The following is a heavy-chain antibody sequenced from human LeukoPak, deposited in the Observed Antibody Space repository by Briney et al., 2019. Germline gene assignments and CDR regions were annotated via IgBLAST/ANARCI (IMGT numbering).Heavy chain of an antibody. CDR3: TTNPLVWVREIYSYHDY. V-gene: IGHV3-15*01. J-gene: IGHJ4*02. CDR2: MKSLGSGGTP. D-gene: IGHD3-10*01. CDR1: GFNFIKAW. Sequence: GGSLRLSCATSGFNFIKAWMSWVRQAPGKGPEWVGRMKSLGSGGTPDYAAPVKGRFTISRDDSKNTLYLQMNNLKTEDTAMYYCTTNPLVWVREIYSYHDYWGPGTLVIVSS.